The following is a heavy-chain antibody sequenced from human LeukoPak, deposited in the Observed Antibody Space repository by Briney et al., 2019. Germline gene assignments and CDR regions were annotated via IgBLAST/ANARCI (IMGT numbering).Heavy chain of an antibody. Sequence: PSETLSLTCTVSGGSISSSSYYWGWIRRPPGKGLEWIGSIYYSGSTYYNPSLKSRVTISVDTSKNQFSLKLSSVTAADTAVYYCARQKGYSSGWYFDYWGQGTLVTVSS. J-gene: IGHJ4*02. D-gene: IGHD6-19*01. V-gene: IGHV4-39*01. CDR1: GGSISSSSYY. CDR2: IYYSGST. CDR3: ARQKGYSSGWYFDY.